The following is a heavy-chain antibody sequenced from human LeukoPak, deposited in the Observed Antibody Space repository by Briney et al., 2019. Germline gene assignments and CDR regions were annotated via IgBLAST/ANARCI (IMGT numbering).Heavy chain of an antibody. D-gene: IGHD3-10*01. V-gene: IGHV4-34*01. CDR2: INHSGST. CDR3: ARGARYYGSGSYYTRSGTATGFDP. Sequence: PSETLSLTCAVYGGSFSGYYWSWIRQPPGKGLEWIGEINHSGSTNYNPSLKSRVTISVDTSKNQFSLKLSAVTAADTAVYYCARGARYYGSGSYYTRSGTATGFDPWSQGTLVTASS. J-gene: IGHJ5*02. CDR1: GGSFSGYY.